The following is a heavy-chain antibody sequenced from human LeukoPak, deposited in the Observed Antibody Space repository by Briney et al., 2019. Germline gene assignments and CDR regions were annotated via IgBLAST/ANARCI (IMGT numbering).Heavy chain of an antibody. D-gene: IGHD6-25*01. CDR3: ARGSGGYHATYYFDY. Sequence: SETLSLTCTVSGYSISSGYYWGWIRQPPGKGLEWIGSIYHSGSTYYSPSLKSRVTISVDTSKNQFSLKLSSVTAADTAVYYCARGSGGYHATYYFDYWGQGTLVTVSS. CDR2: IYHSGST. CDR1: GYSISSGYY. J-gene: IGHJ4*02. V-gene: IGHV4-38-2*02.